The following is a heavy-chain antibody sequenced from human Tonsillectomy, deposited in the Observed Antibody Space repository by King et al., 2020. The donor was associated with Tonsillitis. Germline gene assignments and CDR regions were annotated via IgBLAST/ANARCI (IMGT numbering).Heavy chain of an antibody. CDR1: GFTFTDYY. D-gene: IGHD1-26*01. Sequence: VQLVESGGGLVKPGGSLRLSCAASGFTFTDYYMSWIRQAPGKGLECLAYISGSGSYSVYADSVKGRFTISRDNANNSLYLQMKSLRAEDTALYYCAREGWGSYSYWGQGTMVTVSS. J-gene: IGHJ4*02. CDR3: AREGWGSYSY. V-gene: IGHV3-11*06. CDR2: ISGSGSYS.